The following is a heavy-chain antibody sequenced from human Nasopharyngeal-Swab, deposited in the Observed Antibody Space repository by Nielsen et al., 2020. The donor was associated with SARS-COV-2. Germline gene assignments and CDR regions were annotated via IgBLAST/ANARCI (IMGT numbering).Heavy chain of an antibody. CDR1: FFPYSTYW. Sequence: VGSLILSCAASFFPYSTYWMSWVRQAPGKGLEWVANINQDGSEQYYVDSVKGRFTISRDNAKTSLYLQMNSLRADDTAVYYCARDLAGSDYWGQGTLVTVSS. D-gene: IGHD6-13*01. J-gene: IGHJ4*02. V-gene: IGHV3-7*01. CDR3: ARDLAGSDY. CDR2: INQDGSEQ.